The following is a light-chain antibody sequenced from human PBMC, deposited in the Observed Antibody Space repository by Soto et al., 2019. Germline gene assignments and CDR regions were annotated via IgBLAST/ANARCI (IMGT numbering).Light chain of an antibody. V-gene: IGKV1-39*01. CDR3: QQSYSSPWT. CDR2: AAS. Sequence: DIQMTQSPSSLSASVGDRVTITCRASQSISSYLNWYQQKPGKAPKFLIFAASSLQSWVPSRFSGSASGTDFTLTISSLQPEDFATYYCQQSYSSPWTFGQGTKVEIK. J-gene: IGKJ1*01. CDR1: QSISSY.